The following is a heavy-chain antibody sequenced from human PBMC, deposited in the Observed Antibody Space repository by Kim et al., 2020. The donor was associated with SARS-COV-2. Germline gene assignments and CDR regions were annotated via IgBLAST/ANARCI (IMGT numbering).Heavy chain of an antibody. Sequence: SATLSLTCTVSGGSISSYYWSWIRQPPGKGLEWIGYIYYSGSTNYNPSLKSRVTISVDTSKNQFSLKLSSVTAADTAVYYCARGGYYGSGGFDYWGQGTLVTVSS. J-gene: IGHJ4*02. D-gene: IGHD3-10*01. CDR2: IYYSGST. CDR3: ARGGYYGSGGFDY. V-gene: IGHV4-59*01. CDR1: GGSISSYY.